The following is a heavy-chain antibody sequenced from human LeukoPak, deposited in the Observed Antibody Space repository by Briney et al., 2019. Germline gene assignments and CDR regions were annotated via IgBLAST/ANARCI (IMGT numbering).Heavy chain of an antibody. CDR3: AKEVSAYGGFDY. Sequence: PGGSLRLSCAASGFTFSTYGMHWVRQAPGEGLEWVAVISPDGNSKFYADSVKGRFTISRDNSKNTLYLQMNSLRTEDTAVYYCAKEVSAYGGFDYWGLGTLVTVSS. CDR2: ISPDGNSK. V-gene: IGHV3-30*18. J-gene: IGHJ4*02. CDR1: GFTFSTYG. D-gene: IGHD4-17*01.